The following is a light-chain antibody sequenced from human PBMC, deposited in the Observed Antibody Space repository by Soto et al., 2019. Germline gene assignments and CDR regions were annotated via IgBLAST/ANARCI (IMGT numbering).Light chain of an antibody. V-gene: IGKV4-1*01. CDR2: WAS. CDR1: QSVLYSSNNKNY. Sequence: DIVMTQSPDSLAVSLGERATINCKSSQSVLYSSNNKNYLAWYQQKPGQPPKLLIYWASTRESGVPDRFSGSGSGTDFTLTISSLQAEDVAVYYCQLYYSTPSFGPGTKVDIK. J-gene: IGKJ3*01. CDR3: QLYYSTPS.